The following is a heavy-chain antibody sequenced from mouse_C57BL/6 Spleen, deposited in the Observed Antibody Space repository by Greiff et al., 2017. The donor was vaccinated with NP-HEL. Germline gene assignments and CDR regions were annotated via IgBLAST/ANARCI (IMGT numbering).Heavy chain of an antibody. V-gene: IGHV5-9-1*02. CDR2: ISSGGDYI. CDR1: GFTFSSYA. Sequence: EVKLVESGEGLVKPGGSLKLSCAASGFTFSSYAMSWVRQTPEKRLEWVAYISSGGDYIYYVDTVKGRFTISRDNARNTLYLQRSSLKSEDTAMYYCTRTSTTVVARYAMDYWGQGTSVTVSS. D-gene: IGHD1-1*01. CDR3: TRTSTTVVARYAMDY. J-gene: IGHJ4*01.